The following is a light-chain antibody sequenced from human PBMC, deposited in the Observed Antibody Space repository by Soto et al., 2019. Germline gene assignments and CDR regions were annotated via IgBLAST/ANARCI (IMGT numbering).Light chain of an antibody. CDR3: QHYNTYSKA. Sequence: DIQMTQSPSSLSAAVGDSVTITCRASQSISSWLAWYQQKPGKAPNLLIYDGSTLASGVPPRFSGGGFGTEFTLNISSLQPDDSAIYYCQHYNTYSKAFGPGTKVDIK. CDR1: QSISSW. CDR2: DGS. J-gene: IGKJ3*01. V-gene: IGKV1-5*01.